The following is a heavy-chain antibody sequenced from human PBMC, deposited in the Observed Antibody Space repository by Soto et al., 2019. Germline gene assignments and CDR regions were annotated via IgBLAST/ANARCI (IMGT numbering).Heavy chain of an antibody. CDR3: ARPSRIFGVEDYYYYGMDV. CDR1: GYSFTSYW. J-gene: IGHJ6*02. CDR2: IDPSDSYT. Sequence: PGESLKISCKGSGYSFTSYWISWVRQMPGKGLEWMGRIDPSDSYTNYSPSFQGHVTISADKSISTAYLQWSSLKASDTAMYYCARPSRIFGVEDYYYYGMDVWGQGTTVTVSS. D-gene: IGHD3-3*02. V-gene: IGHV5-10-1*01.